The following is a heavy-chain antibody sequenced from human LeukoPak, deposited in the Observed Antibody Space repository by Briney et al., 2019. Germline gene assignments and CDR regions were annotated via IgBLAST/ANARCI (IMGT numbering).Heavy chain of an antibody. D-gene: IGHD1-1*01. CDR1: GGSISSYY. Sequence: PSETLSLTCTVSGGSISSYYWSWIRQPAGKGLEWIGRIYTSGSTNYNPSLKSRVTMSVDTSKNQFSLKLSSVTAADTAVYYCARDLEERIYYYYYMDVWGKGTTVTVSS. V-gene: IGHV4-4*07. CDR3: ARDLEERIYYYYYMDV. CDR2: IYTSGST. J-gene: IGHJ6*03.